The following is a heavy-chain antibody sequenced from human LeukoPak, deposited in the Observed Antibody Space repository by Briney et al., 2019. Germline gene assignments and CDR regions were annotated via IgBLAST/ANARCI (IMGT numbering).Heavy chain of an antibody. V-gene: IGHV3-30*02. CDR3: AKDSSGYTYGYGNY. D-gene: IGHD5-18*01. J-gene: IGHJ4*02. Sequence: GGSLRLSCAGSGFTFSSYGMHWVRQAPGKWLEWVAFIRLDGSNKYYGDSVKGRFTISRDNSKNTLYLQMNNLRPEDTAVYYCAKDSSGYTYGYGNYWGQGTLVTVSS. CDR2: IRLDGSNK. CDR1: GFTFSSYG.